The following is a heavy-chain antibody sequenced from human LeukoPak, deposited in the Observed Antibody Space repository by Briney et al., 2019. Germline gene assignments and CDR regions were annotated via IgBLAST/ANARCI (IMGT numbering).Heavy chain of an antibody. CDR1: GFTFSSYS. Sequence: GGSLRLSCAASGFTFSSYSMNWVRQAPGKGLEWVSYISSSSSSIYYADSLKGRFTISRDNAKNSLYLQMNSLRAEDTAVYYCARGGTNGSMIYWGQGTLVTVSP. J-gene: IGHJ4*02. D-gene: IGHD2-8*01. CDR2: ISSSSSSI. CDR3: ARGGTNGSMIY. V-gene: IGHV3-48*01.